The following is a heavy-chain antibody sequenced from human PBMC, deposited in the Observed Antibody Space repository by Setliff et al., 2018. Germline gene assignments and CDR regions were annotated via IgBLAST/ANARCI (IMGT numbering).Heavy chain of an antibody. CDR3: ARDGGGDSDAFDI. Sequence: ASVKVSCKASGYTFTGYYMYWVRQAPGQGLEWMGWINPSSGATIYAQKFQGRVTMTSDTSISTAYMELGRLRSDDTAVYFCARDGGGDSDAFDIWGQGTMVTVSS. V-gene: IGHV1-2*02. CDR1: GYTFTGYY. CDR2: INPSSGAT. D-gene: IGHD3-16*01. J-gene: IGHJ3*02.